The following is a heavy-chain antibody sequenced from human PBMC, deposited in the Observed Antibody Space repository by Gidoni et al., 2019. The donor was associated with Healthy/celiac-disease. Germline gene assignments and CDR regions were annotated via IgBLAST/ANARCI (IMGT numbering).Heavy chain of an antibody. V-gene: IGHV4-39*01. CDR2: ST. Sequence: STYYNPSLKSRVTISVDTSKNQFSLKLSSVTAADTAVYYCARHVHLYYDSRFDYWGQGTLVTVSS. J-gene: IGHJ4*02. D-gene: IGHD3-22*01. CDR3: ARHVHLYYDSRFDY.